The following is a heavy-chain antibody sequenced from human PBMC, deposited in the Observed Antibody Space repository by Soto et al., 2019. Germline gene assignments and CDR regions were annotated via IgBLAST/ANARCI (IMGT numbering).Heavy chain of an antibody. J-gene: IGHJ6*02. Sequence: TLSLACAFSGGSISSGGYSWSWLRQPAGKGLEWIGNIYHSGSTYYNPSLKSRVTISVDRAKNQFSLKLSSVTAADTAVYYCASGSGSYGFYDYYGLDVWAQGTTDTVSS. CDR2: IYHSGST. D-gene: IGHD3-10*01. CDR3: ASGSGSYGFYDYYGLDV. V-gene: IGHV4-30-2*01. CDR1: GGSISSGGYS.